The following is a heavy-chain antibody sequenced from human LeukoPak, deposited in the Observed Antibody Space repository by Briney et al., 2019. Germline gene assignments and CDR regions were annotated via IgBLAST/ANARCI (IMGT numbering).Heavy chain of an antibody. D-gene: IGHD6-6*01. V-gene: IGHV1-69*04. CDR1: GGTFSSYA. Sequence: ASVKVSCKASGGTFSSYAISWVRQAPGQGLEWMGRIIPILGIANYAQKFQGRVTITADKSTSTAYMELSSLRSEDTAVYYCARDTVPQYSSSSASGYWGQGTLVTVSS. CDR3: ARDTVPQYSSSSASGY. CDR2: IIPILGIA. J-gene: IGHJ4*02.